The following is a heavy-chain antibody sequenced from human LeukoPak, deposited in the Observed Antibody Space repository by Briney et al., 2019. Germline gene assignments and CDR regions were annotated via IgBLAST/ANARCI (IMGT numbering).Heavy chain of an antibody. CDR1: GFTFRKYG. J-gene: IGHJ4*02. CDR3: AKDRRYYDSTGYYWYFDY. CDR2: ISEDESDK. Sequence: GGSLRLSCAASGFTFRKYGIHWVRQAPGKGLEWVAVISEDESDKQYADSVEGRFTISRDNSKNTVYLQMNSLRAEDTAVYYCAKDRRYYDSTGYYWYFDYWGQGTLVTVSS. D-gene: IGHD3-22*01. V-gene: IGHV3-30*18.